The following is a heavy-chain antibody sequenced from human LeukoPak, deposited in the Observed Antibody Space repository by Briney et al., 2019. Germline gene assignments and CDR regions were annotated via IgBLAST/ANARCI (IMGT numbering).Heavy chain of an antibody. CDR3: AREERWNYLFDS. J-gene: IGHJ4*02. Sequence: PGGSLRLSCAASGFSVTSTYMSWVRQAPGKGLEWVSIIYSDESGGSIYYADSVKGRFTISRDNSKNTLYLQMGGLRADDTATYYCAREERWNYLFDSWGQGTLVTVSS. CDR2: IYSDESGGSI. CDR1: GFSVTSTY. D-gene: IGHD1-7*01. V-gene: IGHV3-53*01.